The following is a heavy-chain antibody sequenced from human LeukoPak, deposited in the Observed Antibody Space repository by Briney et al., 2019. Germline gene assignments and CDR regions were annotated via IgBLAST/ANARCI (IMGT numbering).Heavy chain of an antibody. CDR2: INPNTGGT. J-gene: IGHJ4*02. CDR1: GYTFTGYY. D-gene: IGHD6-13*01. CDR3: ARVGGSWYLRLGS. V-gene: IGHV1-2*02. Sequence: WASVKVSCKASGYTFTGYYMHWVRQAPGQGLEWMGWINPNTGGTSYAQKFQGRVTMTRDTSISTVYMELSSLRSDDTAIYFCARVGGSWYLRLGSWGQGTLVTVSS.